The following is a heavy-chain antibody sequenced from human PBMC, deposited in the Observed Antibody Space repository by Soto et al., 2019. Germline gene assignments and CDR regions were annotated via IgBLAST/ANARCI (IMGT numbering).Heavy chain of an antibody. CDR3: ARRAGDYGPYGMDV. J-gene: IGHJ6*02. CDR1: GGSISSGDYY. D-gene: IGHD3-9*01. Sequence: PSETLSLTCTVSGGSISSGDYYWSWIRQPPGKGLEWIGYIDYSGSTFNNPSLKSRLTLSIDTSKNQFSLRLTSVTAADSAVYYCARRAGDYGPYGMDVWGQGTTVTVS. CDR2: IDYSGST. V-gene: IGHV4-30-4*01.